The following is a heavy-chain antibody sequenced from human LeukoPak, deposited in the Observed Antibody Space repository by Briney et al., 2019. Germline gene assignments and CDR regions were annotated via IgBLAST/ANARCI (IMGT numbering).Heavy chain of an antibody. CDR1: GYTLTELS. D-gene: IGHD3-10*01. CDR2: FDPEDGET. Sequence: ASAKVSCKVSGYTLTELSMHWVRQAPGKGLEWMGGFDPEDGETIYAQKFQGRVTMTEDTSTDTAYMELSSLRSEDTAVYYCATGGAYYYGSGSYYKGLSAFDIWGQGTMVTVSS. J-gene: IGHJ3*02. V-gene: IGHV1-24*01. CDR3: ATGGAYYYGSGSYYKGLSAFDI.